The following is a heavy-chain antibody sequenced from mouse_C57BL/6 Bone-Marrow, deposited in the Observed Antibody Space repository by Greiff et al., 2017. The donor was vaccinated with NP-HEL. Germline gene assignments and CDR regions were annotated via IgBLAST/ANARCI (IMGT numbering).Heavy chain of an antibody. V-gene: IGHV1-76*01. CDR3: ARNYDYERLAY. CDR2: IYPGSGNT. Sequence: QVQLQQSGAELVRPGASVKLSCKASGYTFTDYYINWVKQRPGQGLEWIARIYPGSGNTYYNEKFKGKATLTAEKSSSTAYMQLSSLTSEDSAVYFCARNYDYERLAYWGQGTLVTVSA. CDR1: GYTFTDYY. J-gene: IGHJ3*01. D-gene: IGHD2-4*01.